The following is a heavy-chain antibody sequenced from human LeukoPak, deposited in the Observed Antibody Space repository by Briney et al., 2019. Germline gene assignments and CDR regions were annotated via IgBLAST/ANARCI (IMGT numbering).Heavy chain of an antibody. D-gene: IGHD3-22*01. Sequence: GGSLRLSCVASGFTFSSYAMSWVRQAPGKGLEWVSAISGSGNSTYYADSVKGRFTISRDNSKNTLYLQMNSLRAEDTAVYYCAKDHHSSGYYYFDYWGQGTLVTVSS. V-gene: IGHV3-23*01. CDR2: ISGSGNST. CDR1: GFTFSSYA. CDR3: AKDHHSSGYYYFDY. J-gene: IGHJ4*02.